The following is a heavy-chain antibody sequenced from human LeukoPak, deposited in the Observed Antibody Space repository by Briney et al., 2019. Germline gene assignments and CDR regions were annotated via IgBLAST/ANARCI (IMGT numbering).Heavy chain of an antibody. J-gene: IGHJ5*02. V-gene: IGHV4-38-2*02. CDR2: IYHSGST. Sequence: SETLSLTCTVSGGSISGYYWGWIRQPPGKGLEWIGSIYHSGSTYYNPSLKSRVTISVDTSKNQFSLKLSSVTAADTAVYYCARDPGGIAVAGTSNWFDPWGQGTLVTVSS. CDR3: ARDPGGIAVAGTSNWFDP. D-gene: IGHD6-19*01. CDR1: GGSISGYY.